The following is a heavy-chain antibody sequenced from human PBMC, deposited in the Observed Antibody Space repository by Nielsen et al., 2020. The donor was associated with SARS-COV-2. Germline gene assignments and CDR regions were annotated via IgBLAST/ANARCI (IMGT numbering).Heavy chain of an antibody. Sequence: ASVKVSCKASGYTFTSYAMNWVRQAPGRGLEWMGWINTNTGNPTYAQGFTGRFVFSLDTSVSTAYLQISSLKAEDTAVYYCARGFWSGYYYYYYGMDVWGQGTTVTVSS. CDR2: INTNTGNP. V-gene: IGHV7-4-1*02. CDR3: ARGFWSGYYYYYYGMDV. CDR1: GYTFTSYA. D-gene: IGHD3-3*01. J-gene: IGHJ6*02.